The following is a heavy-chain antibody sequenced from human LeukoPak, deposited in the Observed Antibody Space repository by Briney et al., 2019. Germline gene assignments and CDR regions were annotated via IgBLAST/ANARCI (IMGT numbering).Heavy chain of an antibody. D-gene: IGHD4-17*01. J-gene: IGHJ6*04. Sequence: GGSLRLSCAASGFNFNSYGMHWVRQAPGKGLERVAFIRYDGSNKYYADSVKGRFTISRDNSKNTLYLQMNSLRAEDTAVYYCARDYGDYGIGNLDVWGKGTTVTVSS. CDR2: IRYDGSNK. CDR3: ARDYGDYGIGNLDV. V-gene: IGHV3-30*02. CDR1: GFNFNSYG.